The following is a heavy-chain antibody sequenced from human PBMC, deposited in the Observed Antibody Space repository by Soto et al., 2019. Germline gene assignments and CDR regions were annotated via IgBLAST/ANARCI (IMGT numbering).Heavy chain of an antibody. CDR3: ARGRLGSGSSSWYLFPPRLLYDP. Sequence: SETLSLTCAVYDGSFSGYYWSWIRQPPGKGLEWIGEINHSGSTNYNPSLKSRVTISVDTSKNQFSLKLSSVTAADTAVYYCARGRLGSGSSSWYLFPPRLLYDPWGQGTLVTVSS. CDR1: DGSFSGYY. V-gene: IGHV4-34*01. D-gene: IGHD6-13*01. CDR2: INHSGST. J-gene: IGHJ5*02.